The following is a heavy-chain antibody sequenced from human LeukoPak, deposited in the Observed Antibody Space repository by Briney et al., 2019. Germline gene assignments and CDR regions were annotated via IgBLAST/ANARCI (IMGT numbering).Heavy chain of an antibody. D-gene: IGHD4-17*01. V-gene: IGHV5-51*01. Sequence: GESLKISCKGSGYTFFTYWIGWVRQMPGKGLEWMGIIYPGDSDTRYSPSFQGQVTISADKSIRTAYLQWSSLKASDTAMYYCARQLYGDPDYYYYYMDVWGKGTTVTISS. J-gene: IGHJ6*03. CDR2: IYPGDSDT. CDR3: ARQLYGDPDYYYYYMDV. CDR1: GYTFFTYW.